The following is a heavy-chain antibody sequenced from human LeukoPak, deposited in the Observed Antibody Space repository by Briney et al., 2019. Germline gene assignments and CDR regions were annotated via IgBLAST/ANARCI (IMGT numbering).Heavy chain of an antibody. J-gene: IGHJ4*02. CDR2: FKSKTNGGTT. D-gene: IGHD1-26*01. CDR1: GFTFSGSA. Sequence: GSLRLSCAASGFTFSGSAMHWVRQVPGKGLEWIGLFKSKTNGGTTDYAAPVKGRFTMSRDDSKNTLYLQMNSLKTEDTAMYYCTTEYSGSFSNWGQGILVTVSS. CDR3: TTEYSGSFSN. V-gene: IGHV3-15*01.